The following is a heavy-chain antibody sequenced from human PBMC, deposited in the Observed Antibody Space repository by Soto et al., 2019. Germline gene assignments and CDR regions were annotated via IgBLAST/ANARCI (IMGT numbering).Heavy chain of an antibody. V-gene: IGHV3-30-3*01. Sequence: LRLSCAASGFTFSSYAIHWVRQAPGKGLEWVAVISYDGSNKYYADSVKGRFTISSDNSKNTLYLQMNSLSAEDTAVYYCAIDPTGYSSSSQAAFDIWGQGTMVTVSS. D-gene: IGHD6-6*01. CDR1: GFTFSSYA. J-gene: IGHJ3*02. CDR2: ISYDGSNK. CDR3: AIDPTGYSSSSQAAFDI.